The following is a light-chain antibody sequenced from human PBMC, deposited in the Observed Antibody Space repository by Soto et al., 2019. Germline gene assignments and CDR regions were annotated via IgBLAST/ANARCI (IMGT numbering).Light chain of an antibody. J-gene: IGKJ5*01. CDR2: GAS. CDR1: QSVSSSY. V-gene: IGKV3-20*01. CDR3: KQYSSSPS. Sequence: IVLAPSPVPLSLSPGERAPLPCRASQSVSSSYLAWYQQKPGQAPRILIYGASTRATGIPARFSGSGSGTEFTLTIGSLQSEDFAVYYCKQYSSSPSFGQGTRLEIK.